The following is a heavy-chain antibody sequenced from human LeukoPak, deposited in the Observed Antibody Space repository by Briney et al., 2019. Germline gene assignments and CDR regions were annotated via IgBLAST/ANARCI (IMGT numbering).Heavy chain of an antibody. D-gene: IGHD3-22*01. CDR1: GGSISSYY. J-gene: IGHJ5*02. CDR3: ARGLRGGDYQLLPFGS. V-gene: IGHV4-59*01. CDR2: VYYSGST. Sequence: PSETLSLTCTVSGGSISSYYWNWIRQPPGKGLEWIGYVYYSGSTNYSPSLKSRVTISVDTSKNQSSLKLSSVTAADTAVYYCARGLRGGDYQLLPFGSWGQGTLVTVSS.